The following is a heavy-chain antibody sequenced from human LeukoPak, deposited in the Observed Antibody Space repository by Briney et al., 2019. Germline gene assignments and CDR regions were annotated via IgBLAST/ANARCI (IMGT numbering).Heavy chain of an antibody. Sequence: TVGSLRLSCAASGVTVSSNYMSWVRQAPGKGLEWVSVIYSGGSTYYADSVMGRFTISRDNSKNTLYLQMNSLRAEDTAVYYCARLPCSSSWSTCDSWGQGTLVTVSS. CDR3: ARLPCSSSWSTCDS. CDR1: GVTVSSNY. D-gene: IGHD6-13*01. V-gene: IGHV3-53*01. CDR2: IYSGGST. J-gene: IGHJ4*02.